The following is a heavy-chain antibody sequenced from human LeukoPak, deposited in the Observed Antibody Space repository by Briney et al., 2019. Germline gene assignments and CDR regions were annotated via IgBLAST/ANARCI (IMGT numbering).Heavy chain of an antibody. CDR2: IKQDGSEK. D-gene: IGHD3-22*01. Sequence: GGSLRLSCAASGFTFSDYWMTWVRQAPGKGLEWVANIKQDGSEKDYVDSVKGRFTISRDNAKNSLYRQMDSLRVEDTAVYYCARKGGYSSGYYYWGQGTLVTVSS. V-gene: IGHV3-7*01. CDR3: ARKGGYSSGYYY. CDR1: GFTFSDYW. J-gene: IGHJ4*02.